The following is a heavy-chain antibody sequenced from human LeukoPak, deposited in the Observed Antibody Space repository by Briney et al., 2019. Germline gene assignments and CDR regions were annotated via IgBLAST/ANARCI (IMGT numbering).Heavy chain of an antibody. CDR2: INHSGST. V-gene: IGHV4-34*01. J-gene: IGHJ4*02. Sequence: PSETLSLTCAVYGGSFSGYYWSWIRQPPGKGLEWIGEINHSGSTNYNPSLKSRVTISVDTSKNRFSLKLSSVTAADTAVYYCARDGDYGGNYFDYWGQGTLVTVSS. D-gene: IGHD4-17*01. CDR3: ARDGDYGGNYFDY. CDR1: GGSFSGYY.